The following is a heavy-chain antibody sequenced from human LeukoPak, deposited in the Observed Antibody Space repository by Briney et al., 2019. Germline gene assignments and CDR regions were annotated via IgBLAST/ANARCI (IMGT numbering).Heavy chain of an antibody. V-gene: IGHV3-23*01. CDR2: ISGSGSST. CDR3: SSGIAQTQSGLVDY. CDR1: GFTFSSYA. D-gene: IGHD3-22*01. J-gene: IGHJ4*01. Sequence: TGGSLRLSCAASGFTFSSYAMSWVRQAAGKGLEWVSAISGSGSSTYYADSVKGRFTISRDNSKNTLYLQMNRHRAEATAASFYSSGIAQTQSGLVDYWGQGTLVTVSS.